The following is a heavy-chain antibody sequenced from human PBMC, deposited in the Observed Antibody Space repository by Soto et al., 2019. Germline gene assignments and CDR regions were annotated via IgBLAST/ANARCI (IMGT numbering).Heavy chain of an antibody. CDR3: ARRARMGAQLWLPFDL. J-gene: IGHJ4*02. V-gene: IGHV3-11*01. D-gene: IGHD5-18*01. CDR1: GFTFSDYY. CDR2: ISSSGSTI. Sequence: PGGSLRLSCAASGFTFSDYYMSWIRQAPGKGLEWVSYISSSGSTIYYADSVKGRFTISRDNAKNSLYLQMNSLRAEDTAVYYCARRARMGAQLWLPFDLWAQGSLVTVSS.